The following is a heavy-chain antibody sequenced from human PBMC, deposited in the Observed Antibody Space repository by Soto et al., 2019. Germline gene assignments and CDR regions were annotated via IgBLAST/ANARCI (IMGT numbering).Heavy chain of an antibody. CDR1: GFRVSYGYY. Sequence: GTLSLTCGVSGFRVSYGYYWCWIRQPPGKGLEWLGSIYQSGKTYYNPSLKSRLTLSMDTSKNEFSVRLRSVTAADTAVYFCARLYCSSVSCYNDYWGPAVQVTVPS. D-gene: IGHD2-2*01. CDR3: ARLYCSSVSCYNDY. CDR2: IYQSGKT. V-gene: IGHV4-38-2*01. J-gene: IGHJ4*02.